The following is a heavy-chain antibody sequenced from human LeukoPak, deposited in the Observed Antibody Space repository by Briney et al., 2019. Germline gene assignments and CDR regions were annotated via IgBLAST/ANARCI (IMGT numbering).Heavy chain of an antibody. D-gene: IGHD6-19*01. CDR1: GYSISSGYY. J-gene: IGHJ6*03. CDR3: ARVSSGWYEDYYYYMDV. CDR2: IDHSGST. V-gene: IGHV4-38-2*02. Sequence: SETLSLTCTVSGYSISSGYYWGWIRQTPGRGLEWIGNIDHSGSTYYNPSLKSRVTISVDTSKNQFSLKLSSVTAADTAVYYCARVSSGWYEDYYYYMDVWGKGTTVTISS.